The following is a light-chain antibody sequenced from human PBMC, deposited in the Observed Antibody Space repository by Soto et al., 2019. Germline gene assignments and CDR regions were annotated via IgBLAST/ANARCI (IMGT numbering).Light chain of an antibody. V-gene: IGKV1-33*01. CDR3: QQYDQNPRT. J-gene: IGKJ1*01. Sequence: DIQMTQSPSSLSASVCDRITITCQASQGIGTSLSWWQKRPGEAPKVMIYDTSTPETGVLGRFSGSGSGTHFGLTIRSIVPADFATYYCQQYDQNPRTFGQGTRVEIK. CDR2: DTS. CDR1: QGIGTS.